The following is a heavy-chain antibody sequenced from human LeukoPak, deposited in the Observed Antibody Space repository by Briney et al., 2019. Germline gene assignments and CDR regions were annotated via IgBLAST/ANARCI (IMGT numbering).Heavy chain of an antibody. CDR1: GFSFDDYG. V-gene: IGHV3-20*04. D-gene: IGHD6-13*01. J-gene: IGHJ4*02. CDR2: INWNGGST. Sequence: GGSLRLSCAASGFSFDDYGMSWVRQAPGKGLEWVSGINWNGGSTGYADSVRGRFTISRDNAENSMYLQMNSLRAEDTALYYCARSESSGYRSSWYYWGQGTLVTVSS. CDR3: ARSESSGYRSSWYY.